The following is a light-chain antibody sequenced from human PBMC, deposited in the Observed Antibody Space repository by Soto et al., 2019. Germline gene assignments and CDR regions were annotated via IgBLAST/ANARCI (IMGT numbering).Light chain of an antibody. CDR2: KAS. CDR1: QSISPW. Sequence: DIQMTQSPSTLSASVGDRVTITCRASQSISPWLAWYQQKPGKAPKLLIYKASSLGSGVPSRFSGSGSGTEFTLTISSLQPDDLATYYCQHYKTYSRTFGQETKVEIK. CDR3: QHYKTYSRT. J-gene: IGKJ1*01. V-gene: IGKV1-5*03.